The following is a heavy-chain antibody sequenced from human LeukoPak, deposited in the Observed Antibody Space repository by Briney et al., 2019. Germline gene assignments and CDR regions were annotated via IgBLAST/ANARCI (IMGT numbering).Heavy chain of an antibody. D-gene: IGHD3-10*01. J-gene: IGHJ3*02. CDR1: GGSISSYY. CDR2: IYYSGST. V-gene: IGHV4-59*12. Sequence: PSETLSLTCTVSGGSISSYYWSWIRQPPGKGLEWIGNIYYSGSTNYNPSLKSRVTISLDTSRNQFSLKLNSVTAADTAVYYCAKSNGYGLVDIWGQGTMVTVSS. CDR3: AKSNGYGLVDI.